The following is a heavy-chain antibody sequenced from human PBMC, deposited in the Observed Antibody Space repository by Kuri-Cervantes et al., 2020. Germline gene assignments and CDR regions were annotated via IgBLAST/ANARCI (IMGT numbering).Heavy chain of an antibody. D-gene: IGHD3-22*01. CDR2: ISSSGSTI. J-gene: IGHJ6*02. CDR3: ARDPWLLLPYGMDV. V-gene: IGHV3-48*02. CDR1: GFTFSSYS. Sequence: GESLKISCAASGFTFSSYSMNWVRQAPGKGLEWVSYISSSGSTIYYADSVKGRFTISRDNAKNSLYLQMNSLRDEDTAVYYCARDPWLLLPYGMDVWGQGTTVTVSS.